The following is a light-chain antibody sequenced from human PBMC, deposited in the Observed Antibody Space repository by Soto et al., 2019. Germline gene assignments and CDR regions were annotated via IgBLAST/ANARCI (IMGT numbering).Light chain of an antibody. Sequence: IQMTQSPSTLSASVGDRVTITCRASQSSSIWLDWYQQKPGKAPKLLIYKASSLESEVPSRFSGSGSRTELTLTINSHQPDDSATYYCQQYNSDSTFGQGTKVEIK. CDR2: KAS. CDR3: QQYNSDST. J-gene: IGKJ1*01. CDR1: QSSSIW. V-gene: IGKV1-5*03.